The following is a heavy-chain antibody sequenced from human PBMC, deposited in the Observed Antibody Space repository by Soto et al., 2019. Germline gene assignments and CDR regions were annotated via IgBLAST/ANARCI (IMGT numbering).Heavy chain of an antibody. CDR1: GFTFSSYG. V-gene: IGHV3-30*18. CDR2: ISYDGSNK. J-gene: IGHJ6*02. D-gene: IGHD6-6*01. Sequence: GGSLRLSCAASGFTFSSYGMHWVRQAPGKGLEWVAVISYDGSNKYYADSVKGRLTISRDNSKNTLYLQMNSLRAEDTAVYYCAKTIEESSSPYYYYYYGMDVWGQGTTVTVSS. CDR3: AKTIEESSSPYYYYYYGMDV.